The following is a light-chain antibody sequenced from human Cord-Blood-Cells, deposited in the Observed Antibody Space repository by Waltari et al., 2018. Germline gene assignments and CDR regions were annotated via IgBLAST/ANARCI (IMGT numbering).Light chain of an antibody. CDR3: PQRTNWPLT. CDR1: QSVSSH. CDR2: DAS. V-gene: IGKV3-11*01. Sequence: EIVWTQSRVTLSLSAGERATLTCRASQSVSSHLAWNQQKPGQAPRLPIYDASNRATCIPARFSGSGSGTDFTLTISSLEPEDFAVYYCPQRTNWPLTIGPGTKVDI. J-gene: IGKJ3*01.